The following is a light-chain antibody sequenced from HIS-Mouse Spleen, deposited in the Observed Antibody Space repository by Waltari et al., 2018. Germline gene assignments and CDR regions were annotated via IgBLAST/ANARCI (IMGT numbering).Light chain of an antibody. CDR1: SSDAGGYNY. CDR3: SSYTSSSPYV. V-gene: IGLV2-14*03. Sequence: QSALTQPASVSGSPGQSITISFTGTSSDAGGYNYVSWYQQHPGKAPKLMIYDVSNRPSGVSNRFSGSKSGNTASLTISGLQAEDEADYYCSSYTSSSPYVFGTGTKVTVL. J-gene: IGLJ1*01. CDR2: DVS.